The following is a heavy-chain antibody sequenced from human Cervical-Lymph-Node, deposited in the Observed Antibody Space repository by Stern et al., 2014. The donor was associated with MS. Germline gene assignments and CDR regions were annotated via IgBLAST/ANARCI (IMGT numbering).Heavy chain of an antibody. V-gene: IGHV1-69*06. CDR1: GGV. Sequence: QVQLVQSGADVKKPGSAVRVSCKASGGVSWLRQAPGQGLEYMGGIIRPVGTAHYAQRFQGRLTITAETSRSTTYTELRGLRSDDTAVYSCARGTGDNWFDPWGQGTLVSVSS. D-gene: IGHD3-10*01. CDR3: ARGTGDNWFDP. CDR2: IIRPVGTA. J-gene: IGHJ5*02.